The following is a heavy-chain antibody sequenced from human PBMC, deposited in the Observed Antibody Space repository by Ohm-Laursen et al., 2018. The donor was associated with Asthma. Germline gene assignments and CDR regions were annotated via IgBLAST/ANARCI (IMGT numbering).Heavy chain of an antibody. CDR3: ARDGPQRIAYDSSGIFPF. V-gene: IGHV3-48*01. Sequence: SLRLSCAASGFTFSSYSMNWVRQAPGKGLEWISYISSSRSSIYYAESVKGRFTISRDNSKNTLYLQMNSLRAEDTAVYYCARDGPQRIAYDSSGIFPFWGQGTLVTVSS. J-gene: IGHJ4*02. CDR2: ISSSRSSI. CDR1: GFTFSSYS. D-gene: IGHD3-22*01.